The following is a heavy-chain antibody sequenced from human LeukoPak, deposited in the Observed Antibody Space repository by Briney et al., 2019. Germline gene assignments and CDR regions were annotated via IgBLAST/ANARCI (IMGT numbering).Heavy chain of an antibody. Sequence: SETLSLTCAVYGGSFSGYYWSWIRQSPGKGLEWIGEINHRRNTNYNPSLKSRVSISLDTSKNQFSLRLTSVTAADTAVYYCAELGITMIGGVWGKGTTVTISS. CDR3: AELGITMIGGV. V-gene: IGHV4-34*01. J-gene: IGHJ6*04. CDR2: INHRRNT. CDR1: GGSFSGYY. D-gene: IGHD3-10*02.